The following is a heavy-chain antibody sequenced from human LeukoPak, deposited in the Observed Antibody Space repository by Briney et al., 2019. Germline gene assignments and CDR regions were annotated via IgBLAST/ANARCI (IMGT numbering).Heavy chain of an antibody. CDR1: GFFFNSYA. CDR3: ASSSGPEYFQH. Sequence: GGSLRLSCATSGFFFNSYAMSWVRQAPGKGLEWVSGISPGGGGASYADSVKGRFIIFRDTSKDTLYLQMNSLRAGDTAVYYCASSSGPEYFQHWGQGTLVTVSS. J-gene: IGHJ1*01. D-gene: IGHD3-22*01. V-gene: IGHV3-23*01. CDR2: ISPGGGGA.